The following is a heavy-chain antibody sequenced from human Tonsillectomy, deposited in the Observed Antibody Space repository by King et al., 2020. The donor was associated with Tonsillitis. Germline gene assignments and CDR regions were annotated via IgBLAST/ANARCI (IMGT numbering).Heavy chain of an antibody. CDR3: AKDVYVDTAMVTLYYYYYGMDV. CDR2: ISYDGSNK. J-gene: IGHJ6*02. CDR1: GFTFSSYG. V-gene: IGHV3-30*18. D-gene: IGHD5-18*01. Sequence: VQLVQSGGGVVQPGRFLRLSCAASGFTFSSYGVHWVRLAPGKGLGWVAVISYDGSNKYYAAPVKGRFTISIDNSKKTLYLKMNSLRAEDTAVYYCAKDVYVDTAMVTLYYYYYGMDVWGQGTTVTVSS.